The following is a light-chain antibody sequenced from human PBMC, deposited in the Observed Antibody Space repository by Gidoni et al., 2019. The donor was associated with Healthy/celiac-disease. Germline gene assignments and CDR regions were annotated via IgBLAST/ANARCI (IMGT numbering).Light chain of an antibody. CDR2: QDS. V-gene: IGLV3-1*01. CDR1: KLGDKY. J-gene: IGLJ2*01. CDR3: QAWDSSTVV. Sequence: YDLTQPPSVSVSPGQTASITCSGDKLGDKYACWYQQKPGQSPVLVIYQDSKRPSGIPERFSGSNSGNTATLTISGTQAMDEADYYCQAWDSSTVVFGGGTKLTVL.